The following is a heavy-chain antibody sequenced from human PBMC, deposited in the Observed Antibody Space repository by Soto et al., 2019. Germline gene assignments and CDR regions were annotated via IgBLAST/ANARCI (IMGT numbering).Heavy chain of an antibody. D-gene: IGHD1-26*01. CDR2: IWYDGSNK. Sequence: GGSLRLSCAASGFTFSSYGMHWVRQAPGKGLEWVAVIWYDGSNKYYADSVKGRFTISRDNSKNTLYLQMNSLRAEDTAVYYFARRPLHRSVGATTLYYGMDVWGQGTTVTVSS. V-gene: IGHV3-33*01. CDR1: GFTFSSYG. CDR3: ARRPLHRSVGATTLYYGMDV. J-gene: IGHJ6*02.